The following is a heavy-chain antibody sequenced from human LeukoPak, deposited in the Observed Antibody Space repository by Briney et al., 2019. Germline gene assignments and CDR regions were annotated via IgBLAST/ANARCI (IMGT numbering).Heavy chain of an antibody. CDR1: GFTFSSYA. Sequence: GGSLRLSCAASGFTFSSYAMSWVRQAPGKGLEWVSALSGSGGSTYYAGSVKGRFTISRDNSKNTLFLQMNSLRAEDTAVYYCATVYWTMVRGVDYWGQGTLVTVSS. D-gene: IGHD3-10*01. CDR3: ATVYWTMVRGVDY. J-gene: IGHJ4*02. V-gene: IGHV3-23*01. CDR2: LSGSGGST.